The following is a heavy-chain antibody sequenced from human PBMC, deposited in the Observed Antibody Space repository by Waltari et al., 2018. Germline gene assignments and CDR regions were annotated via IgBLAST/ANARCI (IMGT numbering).Heavy chain of an antibody. CDR2: IDTSSARP. J-gene: IGHJ4*02. Sequence: QVQLVHSESELKKAGASVKISCKASGYSFFNYALNWGRQAPGQGLEWMGWIDTSSARPTYAQDFTGRFFFSLDISVNTAYLLISDLRPGDTAVYYCARYADWGRRNFYFDLWGQGTVVAVSS. CDR1: GYSFFNYA. D-gene: IGHD7-27*01. V-gene: IGHV7-4-1*02. CDR3: ARYADWGRRNFYFDL.